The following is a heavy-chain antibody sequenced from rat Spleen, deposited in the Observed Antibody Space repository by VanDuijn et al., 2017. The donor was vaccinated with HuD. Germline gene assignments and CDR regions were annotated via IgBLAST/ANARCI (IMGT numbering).Heavy chain of an antibody. V-gene: IGHV5S10*01. Sequence: EVQLVESGGGLVQPGNSLKLSCAASGFTFSDYAMAWVRQSPKKGLEWVATFIYDGSRTYYRDSVKGRFTISRDNAKSTLYLQMDSLRAEDTATYYCTTEGTVVTFDYWGQGVMVTVSS. CDR3: TTEGTVVTFDY. CDR2: FIYDGSRT. J-gene: IGHJ2*01. CDR1: GFTFSDYA. D-gene: IGHD1-11*01.